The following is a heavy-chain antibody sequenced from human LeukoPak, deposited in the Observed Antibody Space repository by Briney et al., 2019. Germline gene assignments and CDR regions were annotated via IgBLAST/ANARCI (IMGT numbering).Heavy chain of an antibody. D-gene: IGHD2-2*01. CDR1: GYTFTSYG. J-gene: IGHJ4*02. Sequence: GASVKVSCKASGYTFTSYGISWVRQAPGQGLEWMGWISAYNGNTNYAQKLQGRVTMTTDTSTSTAYMELRSLRSDDTAVYYCATIDPICSSTSCLDYWGQGTLVTVSS. CDR2: ISAYNGNT. V-gene: IGHV1-18*01. CDR3: ATIDPICSSTSCLDY.